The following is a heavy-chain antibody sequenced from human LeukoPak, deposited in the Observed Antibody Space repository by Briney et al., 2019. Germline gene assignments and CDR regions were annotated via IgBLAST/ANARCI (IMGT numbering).Heavy chain of an antibody. CDR2: TRNKANSYTT. Sequence: PGGSLRLSCAVSGFTFSDHYMDWVRQAPGKGLDWVGRTRNKANSYTTEYAASVRGRFTISRDDSKNSLYLQMNSLKTEDKAVYYCARSEFLGGYYYYYGMDVWGQGTTVTVSS. V-gene: IGHV3-72*01. J-gene: IGHJ6*02. CDR3: ARSEFLGGYYYYYGMDV. CDR1: GFTFSDHY. D-gene: IGHD3-10*01.